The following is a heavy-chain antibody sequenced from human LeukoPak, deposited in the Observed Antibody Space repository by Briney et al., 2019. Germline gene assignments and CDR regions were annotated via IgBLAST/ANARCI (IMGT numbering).Heavy chain of an antibody. J-gene: IGHJ5*02. V-gene: IGHV4-30-4*08. CDR3: ARGKYDFWSGYSGISPTHWFDP. CDR2: IYYSGST. D-gene: IGHD3-3*01. Sequence: SETLSLTCTVSGGSISSGDYYWSWIRQPPGKGLEWIGYIYYSGSTYYNPSLKSRVTISVDTSKNQFSLKLSSVTAADTAVYYCARGKYDFWSGYSGISPTHWFDPWGQGTLVTVSS. CDR1: GGSISSGDYY.